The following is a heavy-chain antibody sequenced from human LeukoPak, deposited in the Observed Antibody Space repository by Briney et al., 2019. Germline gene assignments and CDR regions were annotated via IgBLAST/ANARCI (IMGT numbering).Heavy chain of an antibody. CDR3: ATSSGDYINWFDP. CDR1: GGSISSYY. CDR2: IYYSGST. D-gene: IGHD4-17*01. J-gene: IGHJ5*02. V-gene: IGHV4-59*08. Sequence: SETLSLTCTVSGGSISSYYWSWIRQPPGKGLEWIGYIYYSGSTNYNPSLKSRVTISVDTSKNQFSLNLSSVTAADTAVYYCATSSGDYINWFDPWGQGTLVTVSS.